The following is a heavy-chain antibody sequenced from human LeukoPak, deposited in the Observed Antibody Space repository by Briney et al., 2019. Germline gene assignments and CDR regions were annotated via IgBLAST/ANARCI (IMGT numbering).Heavy chain of an antibody. CDR3: ARRVLEAVTGTGGFDY. CDR2: IYYGGST. CDR1: GGSISSSSYY. V-gene: IGHV4-39*01. J-gene: IGHJ4*02. Sequence: SETLSLTCTVSGGSISSSSYYWGSIRQPPGKGLEWIGSIYYGGSTYYNPSLKSRVTISVDTSKNQFSLRLSSVTAADTAVYYCARRVLEAVTGTGGFDYWGQGTLVTVSS. D-gene: IGHD6-19*01.